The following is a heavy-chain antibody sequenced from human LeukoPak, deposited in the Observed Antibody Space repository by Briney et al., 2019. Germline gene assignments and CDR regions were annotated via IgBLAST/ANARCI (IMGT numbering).Heavy chain of an antibody. J-gene: IGHJ4*02. V-gene: IGHV3-48*03. CDR1: GFTFSSYE. Sequence: GGSLRLSCAASGFTFSSYEMNWVRQAPGKGLEWVSYISSSGSTIYYADSVKGRFTISRDNAKNSLYLQMNSQRAEDTAVYYCARGSMGIAAAGTDYWGQGTLVTVSS. CDR2: ISSSGSTI. D-gene: IGHD6-13*01. CDR3: ARGSMGIAAAGTDY.